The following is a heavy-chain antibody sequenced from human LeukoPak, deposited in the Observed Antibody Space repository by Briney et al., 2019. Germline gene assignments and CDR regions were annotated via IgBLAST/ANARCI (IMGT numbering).Heavy chain of an antibody. Sequence: PGGFLRLSCAASGFTFSSYSMNWVRQAPGKGLEWVSYISSSSSTIYYADSVKGRFTISRDNAKNSLYLQMNSLRAEDTAVYYCARIGRWSQRGSFDYWGQGTLVTVSS. CDR1: GFTFSSYS. CDR3: ARIGRWSQRGSFDY. J-gene: IGHJ4*02. D-gene: IGHD4-23*01. CDR2: ISSSSSTI. V-gene: IGHV3-48*01.